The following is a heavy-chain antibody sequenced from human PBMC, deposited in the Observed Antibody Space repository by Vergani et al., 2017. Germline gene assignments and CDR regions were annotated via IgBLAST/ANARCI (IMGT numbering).Heavy chain of an antibody. CDR1: GGSISSGGYS. Sequence: QLQLQESGSGLVKPSQTLSLTCAVSGGSISSGGYSWSWIRQPPGKGLEWIGYIYHSGSTYYNPSLKSRVTISVDRSKNQFSLKLSSVTAADTAVYYCARGGHCSSTSCYLNWFDPWGQGTLVTVSS. CDR3: ARGGHCSSTSCYLNWFDP. J-gene: IGHJ5*02. V-gene: IGHV4-30-2*01. CDR2: IYHSGST. D-gene: IGHD2-2*01.